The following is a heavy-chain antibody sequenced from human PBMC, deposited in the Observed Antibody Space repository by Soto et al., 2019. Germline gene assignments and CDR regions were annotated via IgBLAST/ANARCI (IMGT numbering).Heavy chain of an antibody. J-gene: IGHJ3*02. D-gene: IGHD3-3*01. CDR2: IYYSGST. CDR1: GGTTSSGDYY. Sequence: PSETLSLTRTVSGGTTSSGDYYWSWLRQPPGQGLEWIGYIYYSGSTYYNPSLKSRVTISVDTSKNQFSLKLSSVTAADTAVYYCARVKRFLEWLSHDAFDIWGQGTMVNVSS. CDR3: ARVKRFLEWLSHDAFDI. V-gene: IGHV4-30-4*01.